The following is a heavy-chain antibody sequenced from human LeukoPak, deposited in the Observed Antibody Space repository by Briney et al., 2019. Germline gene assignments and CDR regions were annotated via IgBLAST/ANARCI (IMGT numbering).Heavy chain of an antibody. CDR2: ISHDGTNQ. Sequence: PGRSLRLSCATSGFTFSSYAVHWVRQAPGKGLEWVSVISHDGTNQYYAEPVKGRFTISRDNSKSTMYLQMNSLRAEDTAVYYCARGWSALDYWGQGTLVTVSS. CDR3: ARGWSALDY. V-gene: IGHV3-30*04. J-gene: IGHJ4*02. D-gene: IGHD3-3*01. CDR1: GFTFSSYA.